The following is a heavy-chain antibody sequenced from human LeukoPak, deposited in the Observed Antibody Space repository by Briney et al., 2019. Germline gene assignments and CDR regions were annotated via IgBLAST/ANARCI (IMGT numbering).Heavy chain of an antibody. D-gene: IGHD2-15*01. CDR3: AKDRWDLPFDY. Sequence: GGSLRLSCAASGFTFSRNGMHWVRQAPGKGLVWVALIRYDGSIKYYEDSVKGRFTISRDNSQNTLYLQMNSLRAEDTAVYYCAKDRWDLPFDYWGQGTLVTVST. V-gene: IGHV3-30*02. CDR1: GFTFSRNG. CDR2: IRYDGSIK. J-gene: IGHJ4*02.